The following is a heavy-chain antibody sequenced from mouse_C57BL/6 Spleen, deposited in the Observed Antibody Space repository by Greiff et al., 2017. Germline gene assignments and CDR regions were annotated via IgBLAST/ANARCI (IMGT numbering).Heavy chain of an antibody. Sequence: VQRVESGPELVKPGASVKISCKASGYAFSSSWMNWVKQRPGKGLEWIGRIYPGDGDTNYNGKFKGKATLTADKSSSTAYMQLSSLTSEDSAVSFCARDGTGGFAYWGQGTLVTVSA. J-gene: IGHJ3*01. CDR2: IYPGDGDT. CDR3: ARDGTGGFAY. D-gene: IGHD3-3*01. CDR1: GYAFSSSW. V-gene: IGHV1-82*01.